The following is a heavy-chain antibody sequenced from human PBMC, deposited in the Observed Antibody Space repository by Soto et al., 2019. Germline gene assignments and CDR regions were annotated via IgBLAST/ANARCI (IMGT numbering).Heavy chain of an antibody. Sequence: QVHLVQSGAEVKKPGTSVRVSCKASGGAVSDYVIAWVRQAPGQGPEWMGGIIPSFGTANYAQTFLGRVTMTADKSTKTACLELNSLPYEDTAVYYCARESLGPGYSAGKGWFDPWGQGTLVTVSS. CDR3: ARESLGPGYSAGKGWFDP. J-gene: IGHJ5*02. CDR2: IIPSFGTA. V-gene: IGHV1-69*06. CDR1: GGAVSDYV. D-gene: IGHD1-26*01.